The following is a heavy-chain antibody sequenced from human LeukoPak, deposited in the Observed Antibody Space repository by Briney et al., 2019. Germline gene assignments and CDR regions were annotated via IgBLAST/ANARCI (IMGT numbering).Heavy chain of an antibody. Sequence: GSLRLSCAASGFTFSSYAMSWVRQAPGKGLEWVSAISGSGGSTYYADSVKGRFTISRDNSKNTLYLQMNSLRAEDTAVYYCATAPYYYGSGSYPYYYYGMDVWGQGTTVTVSS. V-gene: IGHV3-23*01. J-gene: IGHJ6*02. CDR3: ATAPYYYGSGSYPYYYYGMDV. D-gene: IGHD3-10*01. CDR1: GFTFSSYA. CDR2: ISGSGGST.